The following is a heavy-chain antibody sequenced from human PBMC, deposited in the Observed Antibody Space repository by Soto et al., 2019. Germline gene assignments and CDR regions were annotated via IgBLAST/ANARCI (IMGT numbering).Heavy chain of an antibody. CDR2: MNPNSGNT. Sequence: QVQLVQSGAEVKKPGASVKVSCKASGYTFTSYDINWLRQATGQGLEWMGWMNPNSGNTGYAQKFQGRFTMTKKTSISTAYIELSRLRSEYTAVYYCARTLYGDNVDYWGQGTLVTVAS. CDR3: ARTLYGDNVDY. CDR1: GYTFTSYD. J-gene: IGHJ4*02. V-gene: IGHV1-8*01. D-gene: IGHD4-17*01.